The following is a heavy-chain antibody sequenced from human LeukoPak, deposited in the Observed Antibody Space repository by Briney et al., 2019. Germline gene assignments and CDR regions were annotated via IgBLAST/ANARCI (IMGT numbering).Heavy chain of an antibody. Sequence: SETLSLTCTVSGGSISSYYWSWIRQPPGKGLEWIGYIYYSGSTNYNPSLKSRVTISVDTSKNQFSLNLSSVTAADTAVYYCARQGGYKSPFDYWGQGTLVTVSS. CDR1: GGSISSYY. J-gene: IGHJ4*02. D-gene: IGHD5-18*01. CDR2: IYYSGST. V-gene: IGHV4-59*08. CDR3: ARQGGYKSPFDY.